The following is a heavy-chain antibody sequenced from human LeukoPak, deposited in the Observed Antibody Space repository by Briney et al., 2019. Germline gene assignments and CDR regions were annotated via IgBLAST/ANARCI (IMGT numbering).Heavy chain of an antibody. V-gene: IGHV4-34*01. CDR1: GGSFSGYY. CDR2: INHSGRT. Sequence: SETLSLTCAVYGGSFSGYYWSWIRQPPGKGPEWIGEINHSGRTDYNPSLKSRVTISEDTSKNQFSLKLSSVTAADTAVYYCARAFRGIFGVFEAFDIWGQGTMVTVSS. D-gene: IGHD3-3*01. J-gene: IGHJ3*02. CDR3: ARAFRGIFGVFEAFDI.